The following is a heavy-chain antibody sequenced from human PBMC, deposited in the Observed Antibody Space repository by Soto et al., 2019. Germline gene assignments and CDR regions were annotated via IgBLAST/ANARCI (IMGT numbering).Heavy chain of an antibody. V-gene: IGHV4-4*02. CDR1: SGSISSSNW. CDR3: ARDKGYYYGSGRYFDY. J-gene: IGHJ4*02. Sequence: QVQLQESGPGLVKPSGTLSLTCAVSSGSISSSNWWSWVRQPPGKGLEWIGEIYHSGSTNYNPSLKSRVTMSVDKSKSQYSMKLRSVTAADTAVYYCARDKGYYYGSGRYFDYWGQGTLVTVSS. CDR2: IYHSGST. D-gene: IGHD3-10*01.